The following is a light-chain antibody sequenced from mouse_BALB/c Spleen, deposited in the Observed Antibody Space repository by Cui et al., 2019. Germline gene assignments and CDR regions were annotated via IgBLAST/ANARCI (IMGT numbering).Light chain of an antibody. CDR3: MQHLEYPYT. V-gene: IGKV2-137*01. Sequence: DIVMTQAAPSVTVTPGASVSISCRSSKSLLHSTGNTYLYWFLQRPGQSPQLLIYRRSNLASGVPDRFSGSGSGTAFTLRISRVEAEDVGVYYCMQHLEYPYTFGGGTKLEIK. CDR1: KSLLHSTGNTY. J-gene: IGKJ2*01. CDR2: RRS.